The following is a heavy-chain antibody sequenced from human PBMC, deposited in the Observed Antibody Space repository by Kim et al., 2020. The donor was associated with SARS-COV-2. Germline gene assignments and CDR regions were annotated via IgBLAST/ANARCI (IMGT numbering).Heavy chain of an antibody. Sequence: LSLTCAASGFTFSSYSMNWVRQAPGKGLEWVSSISSSSSYIYYADSVKGRFTISRDNAKNSLYLQMNSLRAEDTAVYYCARDHGYYYGSGYYYYGMDVWGQGTTVTVSS. D-gene: IGHD3-10*01. V-gene: IGHV3-21*01. CDR3: ARDHGYYYGSGYYYYGMDV. J-gene: IGHJ6*02. CDR2: ISSSSSYI. CDR1: GFTFSSYS.